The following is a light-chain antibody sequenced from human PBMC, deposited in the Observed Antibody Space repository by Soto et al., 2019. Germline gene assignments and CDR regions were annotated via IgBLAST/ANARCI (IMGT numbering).Light chain of an antibody. CDR1: QNIHRY. Sequence: DMQMTQSPSSLSASVGDRVTITCRASQNIHRYLNWYQQKPGKAPSLLMYAASSLQRGVPSRFSGSGSGTDVTLTISSLQPEDFAIYYCQESLSTSWTFGQGTKVEIK. J-gene: IGKJ1*01. CDR2: AAS. CDR3: QESLSTSWT. V-gene: IGKV1-39*01.